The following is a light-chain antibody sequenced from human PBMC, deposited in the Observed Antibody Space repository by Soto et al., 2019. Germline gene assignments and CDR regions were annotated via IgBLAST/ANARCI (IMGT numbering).Light chain of an antibody. CDR2: KAS. J-gene: IGKJ1*01. V-gene: IGKV1-5*03. Sequence: DIKMTQSPSSLSASVGDRVAISCRASQSVRSWLAWYQQKPGKAPKLVIYKASSLESGVPSRFSGSGSGTEFTLTISSLQPDDFATYYCHQYSDYPWTFGRGTKVDIK. CDR3: HQYSDYPWT. CDR1: QSVRSW.